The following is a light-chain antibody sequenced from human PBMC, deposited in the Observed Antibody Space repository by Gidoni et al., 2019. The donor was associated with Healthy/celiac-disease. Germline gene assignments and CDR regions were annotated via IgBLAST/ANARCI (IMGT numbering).Light chain of an antibody. CDR3: MQALQTPRT. Sequence: DIVMTQFPLSLPVTPGEPASISCRSSQSLLHSNGYNYLDWYLQKPGQSPQLLIYLGSNRASGVPDRFSGSGSGTDLTLKSSKVEAEDVGVYYCMQALQTPRTFGPGTKVDIK. CDR1: QSLLHSNGYNY. J-gene: IGKJ3*01. V-gene: IGKV2-28*01. CDR2: LGS.